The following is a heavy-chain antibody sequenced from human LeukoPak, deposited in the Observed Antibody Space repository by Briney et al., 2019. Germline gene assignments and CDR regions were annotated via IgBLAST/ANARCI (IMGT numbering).Heavy chain of an antibody. V-gene: IGHV3-11*01. Sequence: GGSLRLSCAASGFTFSDYYMTWIRQAPGKGLEWVSYISPTSSTTYYADSVKGRFTIARDNAKNSLYLQMNSLRAEATAVYYCARTYGSGNNGDYWGQGILVTVSS. D-gene: IGHD3-10*01. J-gene: IGHJ4*02. CDR1: GFTFSDYY. CDR3: ARTYGSGNNGDY. CDR2: ISPTSSTT.